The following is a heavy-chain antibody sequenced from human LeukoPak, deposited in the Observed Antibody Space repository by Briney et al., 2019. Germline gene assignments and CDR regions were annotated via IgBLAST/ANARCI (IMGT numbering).Heavy chain of an antibody. CDR1: GFTFSNYW. V-gene: IGHV3-7*01. Sequence: GGSLRLSCAASGFTFSNYWMSWVRQAPGKGLEGVANIKKDGSEKYYVDSVQGRFTISRDNAKNSLYLQMNSLTAEDTAVYYARAHVTGVDAFDIWGQGTMVTVSS. CDR3: ARAHVTGVDAFDI. CDR2: IKKDGSEK. J-gene: IGHJ3*02. D-gene: IGHD2-21*02.